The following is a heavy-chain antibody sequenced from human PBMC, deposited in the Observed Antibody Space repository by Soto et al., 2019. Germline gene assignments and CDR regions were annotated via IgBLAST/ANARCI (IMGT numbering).Heavy chain of an antibody. CDR2: IYYSGST. CDR3: ARHHYYGSGSYPLFVPSFDY. Sequence: ASETLSPTCTVSGGSISSSSYYLGWIRQPPGKRLEWIGSIYYSGSTYYNPSLKSRVTISVDTSKNQFSLKLSSVTAADTAVYYCARHHYYGSGSYPLFVPSFDYWGQGTLVTVSS. J-gene: IGHJ4*02. V-gene: IGHV4-39*01. CDR1: GGSISSSSYY. D-gene: IGHD3-10*01.